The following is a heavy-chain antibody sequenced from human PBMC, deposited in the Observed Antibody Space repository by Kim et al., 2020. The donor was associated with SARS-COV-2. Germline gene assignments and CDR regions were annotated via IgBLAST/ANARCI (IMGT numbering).Heavy chain of an antibody. V-gene: IGHV1-69*06. J-gene: IGHJ5*02. CDR3: ARGVLRTYKNSGSYFGWFDP. D-gene: IGHD1-26*01. CDR1: GGTFSSYA. Sequence: SVKVSCKASGGTFSSYAISWVRQAPGQGLEWMGGIIPIFGTANYAQKFQGRVTITADKSTSTAYMELSSLRSEDTAVYYCARGVLRTYKNSGSYFGWFDPWGQGTLVTVSS. CDR2: IIPIFGTA.